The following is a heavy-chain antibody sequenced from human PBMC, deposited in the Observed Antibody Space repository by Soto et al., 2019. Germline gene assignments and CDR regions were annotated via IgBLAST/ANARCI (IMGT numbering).Heavy chain of an antibody. Sequence: HPGGSLGLSCAASGFTFSDHYMDWVRQAPGKGLEWVGRTRNKANSYTTEYAASVKGRFTISRDDSKNSLYLQMNSLKTEDTAVYYCARVLVAVWLNYYYYYGMDVWGQATTVTVSS. CDR3: ARVLVAVWLNYYYYYGMDV. J-gene: IGHJ6*02. CDR2: TRNKANSYTT. V-gene: IGHV3-72*01. CDR1: GFTFSDHY. D-gene: IGHD2-15*01.